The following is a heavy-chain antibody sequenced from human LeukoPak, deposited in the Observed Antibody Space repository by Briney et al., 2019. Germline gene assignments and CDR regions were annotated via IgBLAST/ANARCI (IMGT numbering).Heavy chain of an antibody. D-gene: IGHD1-1*01. CDR3: ARDLEGLERYFDY. V-gene: IGHV1-2*02. Sequence: ASVKVSCEASGYTFTGYYMHWVRQAPGQGLEGMGWINPDSGGTKYAPKFQGRVTMTRDTSIATAYMELSRLRSDDTAVYYCARDLEGLERYFDYWGQGTLVTVSS. CDR2: INPDSGGT. J-gene: IGHJ4*02. CDR1: GYTFTGYY.